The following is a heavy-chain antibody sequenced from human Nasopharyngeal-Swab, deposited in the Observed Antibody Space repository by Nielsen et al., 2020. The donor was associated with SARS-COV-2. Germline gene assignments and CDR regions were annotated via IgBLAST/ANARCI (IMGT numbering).Heavy chain of an antibody. Sequence: GGSLRLSCAASGFTFSSYAMHWVRQAPGKGLEWVAVISYDGSNKYYADSVKGRFTISRDNSKNTLYLQMNSLRAEDTAVYYCARGGPSTYYYYGMDVWGQGTTVTVSS. CDR3: ARGGPSTYYYYGMDV. CDR1: GFTFSSYA. D-gene: IGHD5/OR15-5a*01. V-gene: IGHV3-30*04. J-gene: IGHJ6*02. CDR2: ISYDGSNK.